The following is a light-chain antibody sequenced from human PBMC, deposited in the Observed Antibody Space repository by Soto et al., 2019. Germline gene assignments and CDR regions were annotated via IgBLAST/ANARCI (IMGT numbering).Light chain of an antibody. V-gene: IGKV3D-20*02. Sequence: EIVLPQSPGTPSLSPGELATLSCRASQSVTSNYLAWYQVKPGQAHRLIIYDASRRASGVPARFSGSVSGTDFTLTISRLETEDLALYYGQQSNTWPPITVGQGTRLEVK. J-gene: IGKJ5*01. CDR3: QQSNTWPPIT. CDR2: DAS. CDR1: QSVTSNY.